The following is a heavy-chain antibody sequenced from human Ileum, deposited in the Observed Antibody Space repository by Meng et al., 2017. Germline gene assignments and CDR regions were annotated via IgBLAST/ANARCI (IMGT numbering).Heavy chain of an antibody. CDR2: IYQSGST. D-gene: IGHD1-26*01. J-gene: IGHJ4*02. CDR3: ARHIVGPTPGMEY. V-gene: IGHV4-4*02. Sequence: QGQLQDSGPGLGKPSGTLSLPCAGFGDSISSSGWWSWVRQPPGKGLEWIGQIYQSGSTNYNPSLKSRVTISIDRSENQLSLKLSSVTAADTAVYYCARHIVGPTPGMEYWGQGTLVTVSS. CDR1: GDSISSSGW.